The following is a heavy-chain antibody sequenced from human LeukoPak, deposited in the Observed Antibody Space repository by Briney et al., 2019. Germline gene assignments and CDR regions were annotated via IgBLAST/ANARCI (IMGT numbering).Heavy chain of an antibody. V-gene: IGHV1-69*13. J-gene: IGHJ6*03. CDR2: IIPIFGTA. CDR3: ARVTYCSGSYYVGDYYYYYYMDV. D-gene: IGHD3-10*01. CDR1: GGTFSNYA. Sequence: SVKVSCKASGGTFSNYAISWVRQAPGQGLEWMGGIIPIFGTANYAQKFQGRVTITADESTSTAYMELSRLRSEDTAVYYCARVTYCSGSYYVGDYYYYYYMDVWGKGTTVTISS.